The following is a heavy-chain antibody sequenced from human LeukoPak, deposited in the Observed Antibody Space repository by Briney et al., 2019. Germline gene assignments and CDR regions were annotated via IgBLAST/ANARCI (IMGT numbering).Heavy chain of an antibody. V-gene: IGHV3-53*01. D-gene: IGHD1-26*01. Sequence: PGRSLRLSCAASGFTFDDYAMHWVRQAPGKGLEWVSSIYGGGATYYADSVRGRFTVSRDNAKNTVYLQMDSLRGEDTAVYYCAGDRRENWFDPWGQGTLVTVSS. CDR1: GFTFDDYA. CDR2: IYGGGAT. J-gene: IGHJ5*02. CDR3: AGDRRENWFDP.